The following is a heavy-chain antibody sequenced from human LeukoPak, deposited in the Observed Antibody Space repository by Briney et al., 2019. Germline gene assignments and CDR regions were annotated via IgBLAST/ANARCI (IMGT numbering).Heavy chain of an antibody. Sequence: GGSLRLSCAASDSMSKRFKMNWVRQAPGKGLEWVSYISDDSSTIHYADSVKGRFTISRDNAENSLYLQMNSLRAEDTAVYYCARGGYNYGSVFDYWGQGTLVAVSS. CDR3: ARGGYNYGSVFDY. V-gene: IGHV3-48*01. CDR2: ISDDSSTI. D-gene: IGHD5-18*01. J-gene: IGHJ4*02. CDR1: DSMSKRFK.